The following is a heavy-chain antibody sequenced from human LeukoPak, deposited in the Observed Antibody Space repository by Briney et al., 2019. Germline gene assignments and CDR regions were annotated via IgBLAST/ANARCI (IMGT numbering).Heavy chain of an antibody. CDR1: GGTFSSYA. V-gene: IGHV1-69*13. Sequence: SVKVSCKASGGTFSSYAISWVRQAPGQGLEWMGGIIPIFGTANYAQKFQGRVTITADESTSTAYMELSSLRSEDTAVYYCARDTSSSWSYYYYGMDVWGQGTTVTVPS. CDR3: ARDTSSSWSYYYYGMDV. D-gene: IGHD6-13*01. J-gene: IGHJ6*02. CDR2: IIPIFGTA.